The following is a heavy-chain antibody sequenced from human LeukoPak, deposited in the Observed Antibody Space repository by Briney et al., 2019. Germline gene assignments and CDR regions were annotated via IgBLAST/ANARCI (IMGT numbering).Heavy chain of an antibody. Sequence: SETLSLTCTVSGGSISSYYWSWIRQHPGKGLEWIGYIYYSGSTYYNPSLKSRVTISVDTSKNQFSLKLSSVTAADTAVYYCARGLLFSWFDPWGQGTLVTVSS. CDR1: GGSISSYY. D-gene: IGHD2-21*02. CDR3: ARGLLFSWFDP. J-gene: IGHJ5*02. V-gene: IGHV4-59*06. CDR2: IYYSGST.